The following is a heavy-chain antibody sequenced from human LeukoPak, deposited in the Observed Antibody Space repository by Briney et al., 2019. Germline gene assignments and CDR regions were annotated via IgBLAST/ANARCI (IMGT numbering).Heavy chain of an antibody. Sequence: SETLSLTCSVSGDSISGFLWSWIRQSPGKGLEWIAYVSYNGDTNYDSSLRSRVSISIGTSKSQFSLKLSSVTAADTAVYYCARTTHPTSRNWPYFDYWGHGTLVTVSS. CDR1: GDSISGFL. D-gene: IGHD2-15*01. V-gene: IGHV4-59*08. CDR2: VSYNGDT. CDR3: ARTTHPTSRNWPYFDY. J-gene: IGHJ4*01.